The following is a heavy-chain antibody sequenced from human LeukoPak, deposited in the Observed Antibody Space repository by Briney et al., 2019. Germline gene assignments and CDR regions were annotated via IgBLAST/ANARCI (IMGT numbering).Heavy chain of an antibody. J-gene: IGHJ4*02. CDR1: GFTTSSNY. CDR2: ICSGGST. Sequence: GGSLRLSCAAAGFTTSSNYMSWVRQAPGNGLEWVSVICSGGSTYYTASVKGRFTISTDNSMNTPYLQLNSLRAADTAVYYCARAGGTIVGVVIPFDYWGQGTLVTVSS. V-gene: IGHV3-66*02. CDR3: ARAGGTIVGVVIPFDY. D-gene: IGHD3-3*01.